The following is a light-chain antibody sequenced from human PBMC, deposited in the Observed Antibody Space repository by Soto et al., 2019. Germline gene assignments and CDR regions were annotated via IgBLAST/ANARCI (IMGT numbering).Light chain of an antibody. CDR1: SSDVGGYNY. V-gene: IGLV2-14*01. J-gene: IGLJ1*01. Sequence: QSVLNQPASVSGSPGQSITISCTGTSSDVGGYNYVSWYQQHPGKAPKLMIYDVSNRPSGVSNRFSGSKSGNTASLTISGLQAVDEADYYCSSYTSSSTLYVFGTGTKVTVL. CDR3: SSYTSSSTLYV. CDR2: DVS.